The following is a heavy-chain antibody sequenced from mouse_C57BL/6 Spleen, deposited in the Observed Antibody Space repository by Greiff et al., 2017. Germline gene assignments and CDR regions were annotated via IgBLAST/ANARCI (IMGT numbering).Heavy chain of an antibody. D-gene: IGHD3-2*02. V-gene: IGHV2-6*01. CDR3: ASEGAQAPFAY. J-gene: IGHJ3*01. CDR1: GFSLTSYG. Sequence: QVQLKESGPGLVAPSQSLSITCTVSGFSLTSYGVDWVRQSPGKGLEWLGVIWGVGSTNYNSALKSRLSISKDNSKSQVFLKMSSLQTDDTAMYYCASEGAQAPFAYWGQGTLVTVSA. CDR2: IWGVGST.